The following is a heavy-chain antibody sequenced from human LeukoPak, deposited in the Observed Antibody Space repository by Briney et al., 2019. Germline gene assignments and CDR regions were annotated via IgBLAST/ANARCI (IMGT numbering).Heavy chain of an antibody. J-gene: IGHJ5*02. Sequence: KPSQTLSLTCPVSGYSISSGYYWGWSRQPPGKGLEWIGSIYHSGSTYYNPSLKSRVTISADTSKNQFPLKLSSVTAADTAVYYCARGYWFDPWGQGTLVTVSS. V-gene: IGHV4-38-2*02. CDR3: ARGYWFDP. CDR2: IYHSGST. CDR1: GYSISSGYY.